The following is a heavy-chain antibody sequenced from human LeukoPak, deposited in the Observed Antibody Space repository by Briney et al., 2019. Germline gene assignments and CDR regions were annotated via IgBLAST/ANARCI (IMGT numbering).Heavy chain of an antibody. Sequence: PGGSLRLSCAASGFTFSSYAMSWVRQAPGKGLEWVAAISGSGGSTYYADSVKGRFTISRDNSKNTLYLQMNSLRAEDTAVYYCAGGFGGYSYGHYAYWGQGTLVTVSS. J-gene: IGHJ4*02. CDR3: AGGFGGYSYGHYAY. CDR2: ISGSGGST. D-gene: IGHD5-18*01. CDR1: GFTFSSYA. V-gene: IGHV3-23*01.